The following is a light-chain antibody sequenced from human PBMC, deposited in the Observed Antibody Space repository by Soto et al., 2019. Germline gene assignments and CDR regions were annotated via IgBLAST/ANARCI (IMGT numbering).Light chain of an antibody. V-gene: IGKV1-27*01. J-gene: IGKJ1*01. CDR1: QGISDY. Sequence: DIQMTQSPSSLSVSIGDRVTITCRASQGISDYLAWYQQKPGKVPKLLIYAASTLQSGVPSRFSGSGSGTDFTLTISSLQPEDVATYYCQKYNSAPWTFGQGTKVEIK. CDR3: QKYNSAPWT. CDR2: AAS.